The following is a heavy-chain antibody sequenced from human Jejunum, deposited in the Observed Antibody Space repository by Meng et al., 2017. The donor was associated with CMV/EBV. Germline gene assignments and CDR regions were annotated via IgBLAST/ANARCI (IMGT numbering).Heavy chain of an antibody. J-gene: IGHJ6*02. Sequence: SEFTFSSYWMNWVRQVTGKGLGWVANIKQDGSERYNVESVKGRFTISRNNARNSLFLQMDGLRAEDTAVYYCARQKCGGDCDMDVWGQGTTVTVSS. D-gene: IGHD2-21*01. CDR3: ARQKCGGDCDMDV. CDR1: EFTFSSYW. V-gene: IGHV3-7*01. CDR2: IKQDGSER.